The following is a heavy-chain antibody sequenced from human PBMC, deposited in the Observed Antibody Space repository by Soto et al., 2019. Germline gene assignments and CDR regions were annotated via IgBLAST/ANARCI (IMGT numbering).Heavy chain of an antibody. CDR1: GFTFSSYA. CDR3: AKDRDGAAAGPTKFYGMDV. V-gene: IGHV3-23*01. CDR2: ISGSGDST. D-gene: IGHD6-13*01. J-gene: IGHJ6*02. Sequence: EVQLLESGGGLVQPGGSLRLSCAASGFTFSSYAMSWVRQAPGKGLEWVSVISGSGDSTYYADSVRGRFTISRDNSKNTLYLQTHSLRAEDTAVYYCAKDRDGAAAGPTKFYGMDVWGQGTTVTVSS.